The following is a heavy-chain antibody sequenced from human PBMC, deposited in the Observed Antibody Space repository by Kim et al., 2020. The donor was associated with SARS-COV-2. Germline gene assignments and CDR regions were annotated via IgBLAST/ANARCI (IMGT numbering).Heavy chain of an antibody. V-gene: IGHV4-59*01. Sequence: SETLSLNCTVSGGSISYYYWSWLRQSPGRGLEWLGYIYYTGSTNYNPFVKSRVTISVDTSKNQFSLELNSVTAADTAVYYCATSSTYDSGSYSPTDDAFDLWGQGTLVTVSP. CDR1: GGSISYYY. CDR2: IYYTGST. J-gene: IGHJ3*01. CDR3: ATSSTYDSGSYSPTDDAFDL. D-gene: IGHD3-10*01.